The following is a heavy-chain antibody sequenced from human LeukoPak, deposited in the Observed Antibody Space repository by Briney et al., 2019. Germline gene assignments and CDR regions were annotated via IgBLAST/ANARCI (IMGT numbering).Heavy chain of an antibody. CDR3: ARDPGGSGGSCYSDY. CDR1: GFTFGSFS. J-gene: IGHJ4*02. Sequence: PGGSLRLSCAASGFTFGSFSMTWVRQAPGKGLEWGSTISSSGSGTYIYYADSVKGRFTISRDNAKNSLYLQMNSLRAEDTAVYYCARDPGGSGGSCYSDYWGQGTLVTVSS. CDR2: ISSSGSGTYI. D-gene: IGHD2-15*01. V-gene: IGHV3-21*01.